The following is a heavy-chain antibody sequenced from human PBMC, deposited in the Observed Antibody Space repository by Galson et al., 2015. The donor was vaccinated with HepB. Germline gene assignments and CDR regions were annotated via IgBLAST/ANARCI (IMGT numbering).Heavy chain of an antibody. D-gene: IGHD3-10*01. CDR2: ISGSGGST. CDR1: GFTFSSYA. J-gene: IGHJ4*02. CDR3: AKDPKVAPKLDMVRGVISGH. Sequence: SLRLSCAASGFTFSSYAMSWVRQAPGKGLEWVSAISGSGGSTYYADSVKGRFTISRDNSKNTLYLQMNSLRAEDTAVYYCAKDPKVAPKLDMVRGVISGHWGQGTLVTVSS. V-gene: IGHV3-23*01.